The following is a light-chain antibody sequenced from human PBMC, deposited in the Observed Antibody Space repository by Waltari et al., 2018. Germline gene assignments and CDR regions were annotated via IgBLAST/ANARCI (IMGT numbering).Light chain of an antibody. CDR1: SSAIGDYDY. V-gene: IGLV2-8*01. J-gene: IGLJ1*01. CDR3: CSYAGTNNFYV. Sequence: QSALTQPPSASGSPGESVTISCTGTSSAIGDYDYVSWYQQHPGKAPKRMIYEVIKRPSGVPDRFSGSKSGNTASLTVSGLQAEDEADYYCCSYAGTNNFYVFGTGTKVTVL. CDR2: EVI.